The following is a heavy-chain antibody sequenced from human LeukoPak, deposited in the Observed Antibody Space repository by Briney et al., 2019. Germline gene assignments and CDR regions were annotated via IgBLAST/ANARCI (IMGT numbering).Heavy chain of an antibody. D-gene: IGHD3-10*01. CDR1: GFTFSSYA. CDR2: ISGSGGST. V-gene: IGHV3-23*01. J-gene: IGHJ4*02. Sequence: PGGSLRLSCAASGFTFSSYAMSWVRQAPGKGLEWVSAISGSGGSTYYADSVKGRFTISRDNSKNTLYLQMNSLRAEDTAVYYCANVRQVGNYGSGSYSHYFDYWGQGTLVTVSS. CDR3: ANVRQVGNYGSGSYSHYFDY.